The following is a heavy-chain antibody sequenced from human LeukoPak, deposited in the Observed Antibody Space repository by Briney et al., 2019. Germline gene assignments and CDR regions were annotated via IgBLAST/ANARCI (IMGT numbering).Heavy chain of an antibody. CDR2: INPNSGGT. V-gene: IGHV1-2*04. CDR3: ARGADPLYYYDSSGYYSFDY. D-gene: IGHD3-22*01. J-gene: IGHJ4*02. CDR1: GGTFSSYA. Sequence: ASVKVSCKASGGTFSSYAISWVRQAPGQGLEWMGRINPNSGGTNYAQNFQGWVTMTRDTSISTTYMELSRLRSEDTAVYYCARGADPLYYYDSSGYYSFDYWGQGTLVTVSS.